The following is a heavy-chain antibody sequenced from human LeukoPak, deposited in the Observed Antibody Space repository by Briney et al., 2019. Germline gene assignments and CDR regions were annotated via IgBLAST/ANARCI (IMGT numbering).Heavy chain of an antibody. Sequence: ASVKVSCKASGYTFTSYGISWVRQAPGQGLEWMGWISAYNGNTNYAQKLQGRVTMTTDTSTSTAYMELRSLGSDDTAVYYCARGRITIFGVVIIPLDYWGQGTLVTVSS. CDR1: GYTFTSYG. D-gene: IGHD3-3*01. CDR3: ARGRITIFGVVIIPLDY. CDR2: ISAYNGNT. V-gene: IGHV1-18*01. J-gene: IGHJ4*02.